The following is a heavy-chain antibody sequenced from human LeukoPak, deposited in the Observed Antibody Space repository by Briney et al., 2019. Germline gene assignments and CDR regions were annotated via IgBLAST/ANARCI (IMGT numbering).Heavy chain of an antibody. V-gene: IGHV3-7*01. J-gene: IGHJ4*02. CDR2: IKGDGSKI. CDR3: ARDVSCFDF. Sequence: GGSLRLSCGASGFTFSEYWMTWVRQAPGRGPEWVANIKGDGSKIYYVDSVKGRFTISRDNDKNSLYLQMNNLRVEDTAVYHCARDVSCFDFWAQGALVTV. CDR1: GFTFSEYW.